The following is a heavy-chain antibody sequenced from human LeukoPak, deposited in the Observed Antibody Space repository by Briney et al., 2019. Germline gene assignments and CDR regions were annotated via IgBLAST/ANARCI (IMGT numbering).Heavy chain of an antibody. V-gene: IGHV3-66*01. CDR3: ASAGGSSGWSHYFDY. J-gene: IGHJ4*02. D-gene: IGHD6-19*01. CDR2: IYSGGST. Sequence: GGSLRLSCAASGFTVSSNYMTWVRQAPGKGLEWVSVIYSGGSTYYADSVKGRFTISRDNSKNTLYLQMNSLRAEDTAVYYCASAGGSSGWSHYFDYWGQGTLVTVSS. CDR1: GFTVSSNY.